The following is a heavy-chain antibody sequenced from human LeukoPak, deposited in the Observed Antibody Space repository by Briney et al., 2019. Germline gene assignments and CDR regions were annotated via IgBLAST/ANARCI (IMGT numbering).Heavy chain of an antibody. J-gene: IGHJ4*02. CDR2: IGLDGSVT. Sequence: GGSLRLSCEASGFTFSSYWMTWVRQAPGKGLEWVANIGLDGSVTNYVDSVKGRFTISRDNAKNSLYLQMNSLRAEDTAVYYCARGVNYFDYWGQGTLVTVSS. D-gene: IGHD3-10*01. V-gene: IGHV3-7*01. CDR1: GFTFSSYW. CDR3: ARGVNYFDY.